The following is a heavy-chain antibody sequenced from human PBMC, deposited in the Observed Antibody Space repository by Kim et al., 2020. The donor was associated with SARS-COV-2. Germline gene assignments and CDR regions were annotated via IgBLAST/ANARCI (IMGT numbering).Heavy chain of an antibody. J-gene: IGHJ3*02. Sequence: SETLSLTCTVSGGSISSSSYYWGWIRQPPGKGLEWIGSIYYSGSTYYNPSLKSRVTISVDTSKNQFSLKLSSVTAADTAVYYCARDGGNSGAFDIWGQGTMVTVSS. D-gene: IGHD2-21*02. CDR2: IYYSGST. CDR3: ARDGGNSGAFDI. V-gene: IGHV4-39*07. CDR1: GGSISSSSYY.